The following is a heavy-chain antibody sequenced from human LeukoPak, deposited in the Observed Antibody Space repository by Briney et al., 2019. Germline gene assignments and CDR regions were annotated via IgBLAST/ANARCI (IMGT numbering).Heavy chain of an antibody. J-gene: IGHJ4*02. Sequence: GGSLRLSCVVSGFSYSSYAMSWVRQAPGKGLEGGSTISGSGDTYYVDSVKGRFTISRDNSKNTLYLQMNSLRAEDTAVYYCAKEGGYNYGYLDSWGQGTLVTVSS. CDR3: AKEGGYNYGYLDS. CDR1: GFSYSSYA. V-gene: IGHV3-23*01. CDR2: ISGSGDT. D-gene: IGHD5-18*01.